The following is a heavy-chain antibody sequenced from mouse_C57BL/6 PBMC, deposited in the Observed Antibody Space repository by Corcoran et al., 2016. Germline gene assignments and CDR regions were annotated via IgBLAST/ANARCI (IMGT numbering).Heavy chain of an antibody. CDR3: ASHSNYVWFAY. V-gene: IGHV9-3*01. Sequence: QIQLVQSGPELKKPGETVKISCKASGYTFTTYGMSWVKQAPGKGLKWMGWINTYSGVPTYADDFKGRFAFSLETSATTAYLQINNLKNEDTATYFCASHSNYVWFAYWGQGTLVTVSA. J-gene: IGHJ3*01. CDR2: INTYSGVP. D-gene: IGHD2-5*01. CDR1: GYTFTTYG.